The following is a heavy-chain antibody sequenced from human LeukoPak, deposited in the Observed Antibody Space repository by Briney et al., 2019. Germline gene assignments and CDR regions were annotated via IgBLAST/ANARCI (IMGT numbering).Heavy chain of an antibody. J-gene: IGHJ4*02. CDR3: ARHPVRYSRIYYFGC. Sequence: KPSETLSLTCTVSGGSISSSSYYWGWIRQPPGKGLEWIGSIYYSGSTYYNPSLKSRVTISVDTSKNQFSLKLSSVTAADTAVYYCARHPVRYSRIYYFGCWGQGTLVTVSS. CDR1: GGSISSSSYY. CDR2: IYYSGST. D-gene: IGHD6-13*01. V-gene: IGHV4-39*01.